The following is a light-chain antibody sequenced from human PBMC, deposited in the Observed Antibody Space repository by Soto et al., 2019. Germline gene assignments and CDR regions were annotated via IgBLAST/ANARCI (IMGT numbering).Light chain of an antibody. CDR2: WAS. V-gene: IGKV4-1*01. CDR3: QQYYSTPLT. Sequence: DIVMTQSPDSLAVSLGERATINCKSSQSVLYSSNNKNYLAWYQQKPGQPPKLLIYWASTRESGVPDRFSGSGSGTDFTLNISSLQAEDVEVYYCQQYYSTPLTFGGGPKVDIK. CDR1: QSVLYSSNNKNY. J-gene: IGKJ4*01.